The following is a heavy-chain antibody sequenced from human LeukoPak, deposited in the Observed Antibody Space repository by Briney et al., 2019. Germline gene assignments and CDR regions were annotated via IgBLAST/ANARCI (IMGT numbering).Heavy chain of an antibody. D-gene: IGHD6-13*01. CDR1: GGSIGSGAYS. CDR3: AKRISSSLYPTSRGDAFDI. CDR2: IYQSGST. V-gene: IGHV4-30-2*01. J-gene: IGHJ3*02. Sequence: SETPSLTCAVSGGSIGSGAYSWRWIRQPPGKGLEWIGYIYQSGSTYYNPSLKSRVTISVDRSKNQVSLKLSSVTAADTAVYYCAKRISSSLYPTSRGDAFDIWGQGTMVTVSS.